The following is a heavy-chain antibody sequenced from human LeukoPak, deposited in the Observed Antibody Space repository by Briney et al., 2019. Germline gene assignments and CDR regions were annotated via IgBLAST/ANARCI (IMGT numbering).Heavy chain of an antibody. J-gene: IGHJ3*02. CDR1: GYSFISYW. CDR2: IYPGDSDT. D-gene: IGHD4-17*01. CDR3: ARRFLNGDYDAFDI. V-gene: IGHV5-51*01. Sequence: GGSLKISCKGSGYSFISYWIGWVRPMPGKSLGWVGVIYPGDSDTRYSPSFQGQVTISADKSISTAYLQWSSLKASDTAMYYCARRFLNGDYDAFDIWGQGTMVTVSS.